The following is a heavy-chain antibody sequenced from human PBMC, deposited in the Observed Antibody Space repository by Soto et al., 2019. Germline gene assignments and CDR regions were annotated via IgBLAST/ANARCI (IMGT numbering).Heavy chain of an antibody. CDR3: AREENGQSQY. Sequence: SETLSLTCTVSGGSISSSSHHWAWFRQPPGKGLEWIGSIYYSGNTYHNPSLKSRVTISVDTSKNQFSLKLSSVTAADTSVYYCAREENGQSQYWGHGTLVTVSS. V-gene: IGHV4-39*02. D-gene: IGHD2-8*01. J-gene: IGHJ4*01. CDR1: GGSISSSSHH. CDR2: IYYSGNT.